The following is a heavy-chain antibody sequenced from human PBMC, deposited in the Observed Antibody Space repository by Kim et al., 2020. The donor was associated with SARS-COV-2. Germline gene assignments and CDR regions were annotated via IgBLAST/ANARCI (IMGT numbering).Heavy chain of an antibody. J-gene: IGHJ4*02. CDR1: GFIFSDYG. CDR3: VRDRRGYGTVH. V-gene: IGHV3-64D*06. D-gene: IGHD5-18*01. Sequence: GGSLRLSCSASGFIFSDYGIHWVRQAPGMGLQYVSATTRDGDGSFYADSVKDRFTIFRDNSKNTLFLQMSGLRAEDTAVYYCVRDRRGYGTVHWSQGTLVTLHS. CDR2: TTRDGDGS.